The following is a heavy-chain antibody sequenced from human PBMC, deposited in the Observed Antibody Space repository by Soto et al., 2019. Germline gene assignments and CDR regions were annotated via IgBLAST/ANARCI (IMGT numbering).Heavy chain of an antibody. CDR3: AKGSSGWYERFDY. J-gene: IGHJ4*02. V-gene: IGHV3-23*01. D-gene: IGHD6-19*01. CDR1: GFTFSSYA. Sequence: TASGFTFSSYAMSWVRQAPGKGLEWVSAISGSGGSTYYADSVKGRFTISRDNSKNTLYLQMNSLSAEDTAVYYCAKGSSGWYERFDYWGQGTLVTVSS. CDR2: ISGSGGST.